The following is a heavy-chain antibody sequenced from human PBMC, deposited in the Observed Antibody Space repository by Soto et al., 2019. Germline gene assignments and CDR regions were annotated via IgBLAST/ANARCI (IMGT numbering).Heavy chain of an antibody. CDR1: GFTFSNAW. CDR3: ATDRYYYDSSLDY. J-gene: IGHJ4*02. D-gene: IGHD3-22*01. V-gene: IGHV3-15*01. Sequence: GGSLRLSCAASGFTFSNAWMTWVRQAPGKGLEWVGHVKSKTDGGTTDYAAPVKGRFTISRDYSENTLYLQMNSLKNEDTAVYYCATDRYYYDSSLDYWGQGTLVTVSS. CDR2: VKSKTDGGTT.